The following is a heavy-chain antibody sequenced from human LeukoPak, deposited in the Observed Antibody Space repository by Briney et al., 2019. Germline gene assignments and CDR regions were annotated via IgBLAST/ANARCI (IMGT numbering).Heavy chain of an antibody. CDR3: AREPYDYVWGSYPVGYFDY. CDR1: GGSISSGDYY. D-gene: IGHD3-16*02. J-gene: IGHJ4*02. Sequence: SQTLSLTCTVSGGSISSGDYYWSWIRQPPGKGLEWIGYIYYSGSTYYNPSLKSRVTISVDTFKNQFSLKLSSVTAADTAVYYCAREPYDYVWGSYPVGYFDYWGQGTLVTVSS. V-gene: IGHV4-30-4*01. CDR2: IYYSGST.